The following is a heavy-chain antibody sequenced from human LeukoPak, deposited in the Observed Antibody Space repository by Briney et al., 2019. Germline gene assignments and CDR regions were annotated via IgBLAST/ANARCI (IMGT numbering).Heavy chain of an antibody. CDR2: INPNSGGT. D-gene: IGHD2-2*01. Sequence: GASVKVSCKASGYTFTGYYMRWVRQAPGQGLEWMGWINPNSGGTNYAQKFQGRVTMTRDTSISTAYMELSRLRSDDTAVYYCARAYCSSTSCYAEFDYWGQGTLVTVSS. J-gene: IGHJ4*02. V-gene: IGHV1-2*02. CDR1: GYTFTGYY. CDR3: ARAYCSSTSCYAEFDY.